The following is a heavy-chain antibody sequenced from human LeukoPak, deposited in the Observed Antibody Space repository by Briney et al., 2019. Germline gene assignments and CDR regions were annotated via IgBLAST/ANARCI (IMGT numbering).Heavy chain of an antibody. CDR2: INPNSGGT. J-gene: IGHJ4*02. Sequence: GASVKVSCKASGYTFTSYYMHWVRQAPGQGLEWMGWINPNSGGTNYAQKFQGRVTMTRDTSISTAYMELSRLRSDDTAVYYCARVSGSYLKAKYYFDYWGQGTLVTVSS. CDR1: GYTFTSYY. D-gene: IGHD1-26*01. V-gene: IGHV1-2*02. CDR3: ARVSGSYLKAKYYFDY.